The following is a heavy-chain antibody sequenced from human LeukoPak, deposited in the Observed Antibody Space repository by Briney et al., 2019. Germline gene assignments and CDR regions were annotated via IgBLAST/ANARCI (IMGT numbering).Heavy chain of an antibody. D-gene: IGHD1-26*01. Sequence: GGSLRLSCAASGFTFDDYGMSWVRQAPGKGLEWVSGINWNGGSTGYADSVKGRFTISRDNAKNSLYLQMNSLRAEDTALYYCARDTDSRSYGGGFPLWGQGTLVTVSS. CDR3: ARDTDSRSYGGGFPL. CDR2: INWNGGST. V-gene: IGHV3-20*04. CDR1: GFTFDDYG. J-gene: IGHJ4*02.